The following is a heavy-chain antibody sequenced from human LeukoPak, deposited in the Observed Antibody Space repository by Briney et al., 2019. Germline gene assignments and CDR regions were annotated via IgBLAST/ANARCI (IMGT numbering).Heavy chain of an antibody. D-gene: IGHD3-9*01. V-gene: IGHV1-3*01. CDR3: ARDHIPDYDILTGHFDY. Sequence: ASVKVSCKASGYTFTSYAMHWVRQAPGQRLEWMGWINAGNGNTKYSQKFQGRVTITRDTSASTAYMELSSLRSEDTAVCYCARDHIPDYDILTGHFDYWGQGTLVTVSS. J-gene: IGHJ4*02. CDR2: INAGNGNT. CDR1: GYTFTSYA.